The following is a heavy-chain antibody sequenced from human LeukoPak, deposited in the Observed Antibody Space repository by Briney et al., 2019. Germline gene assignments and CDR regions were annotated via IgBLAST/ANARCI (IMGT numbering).Heavy chain of an antibody. V-gene: IGHV1-18*01. J-gene: IGHJ4*02. CDR1: GYTFTSYG. Sequence: ASVKVSCKASGYTFTSYGISWVRQAPGQGLEWMGWISAYNGNTNYAQKLQGRVTITRDTSASTAYMELSSLRSEDTAVYYCAREIAVAGSFDYWGQGTLVTVSS. CDR3: AREIAVAGSFDY. D-gene: IGHD6-19*01. CDR2: ISAYNGNT.